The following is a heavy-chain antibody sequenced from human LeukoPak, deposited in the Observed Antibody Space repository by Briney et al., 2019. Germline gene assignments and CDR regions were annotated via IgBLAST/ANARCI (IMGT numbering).Heavy chain of an antibody. V-gene: IGHV3-66*02. J-gene: IGHJ4*02. D-gene: IGHD1-7*01. CDR1: GFTVSSSY. CDR2: IYSGGST. Sequence: GGSLRLSCAVPGFTVSSSYMSWVRQAPGKGLAWVSVIYSGGSTYYAGSVKGRFTISRDNSKNTVFLQMNSLRAEDTAVYYCARGYDWNYSYFDYWGQGTLVTVSS. CDR3: ARGYDWNYSYFDY.